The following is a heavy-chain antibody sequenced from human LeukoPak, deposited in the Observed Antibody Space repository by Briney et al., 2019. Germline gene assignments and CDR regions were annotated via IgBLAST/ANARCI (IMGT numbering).Heavy chain of an antibody. CDR1: GGALSSDS. CDR3: ARGRDYAFDV. Sequence: GGSLRLSCAVSGGALSSDSMNWVRRSPGKGLEWIAHSSIHNGDVNYADSVKGRFTISRDNTKNSLHLQLESLRDEDTGVYYCARGRDYAFDVWGQGTMVTVSS. J-gene: IGHJ3*01. V-gene: IGHV3-48*02. D-gene: IGHD3-10*01. CDR2: SSIHNGDV.